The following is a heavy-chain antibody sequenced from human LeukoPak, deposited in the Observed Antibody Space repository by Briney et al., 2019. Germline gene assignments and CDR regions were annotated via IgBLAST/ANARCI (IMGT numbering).Heavy chain of an antibody. CDR2: IWYDGSNK. Sequence: VGSLSLSCAASEFSFSNYGMHWVRQAPGKGLEWVAVIWYDGSNKYYADSVKGRFTISRDNSKNTLYLQMNSLRAEDTAVYYCAKERGGYYYYFDYCGQGTLVTVSS. D-gene: IGHD3-22*01. V-gene: IGHV3-33*06. CDR1: EFSFSNYG. J-gene: IGHJ4*02. CDR3: AKERGGYYYYFDY.